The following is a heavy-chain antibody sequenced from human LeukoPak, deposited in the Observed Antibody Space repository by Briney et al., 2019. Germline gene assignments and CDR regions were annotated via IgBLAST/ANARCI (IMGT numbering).Heavy chain of an antibody. CDR2: ISWNSGSI. Sequence: GRSLRLSCAASGFTFDDYAMHWVRQAPGKGLEWVSGISWNSGSIGYADSVKGRFTISRDNAKNSLYLQMISLRAEDMALYYCAKAACSSTSCYTGFDFWGQGTLVTVSS. CDR3: AKAACSSTSCYTGFDF. J-gene: IGHJ4*02. D-gene: IGHD2-2*02. CDR1: GFTFDDYA. V-gene: IGHV3-9*03.